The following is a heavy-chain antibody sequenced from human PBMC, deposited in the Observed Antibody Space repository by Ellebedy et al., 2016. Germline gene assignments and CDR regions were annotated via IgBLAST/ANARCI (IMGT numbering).Heavy chain of an antibody. CDR1: GFTFSSYA. V-gene: IGHV3-21*01. Sequence: GESLKISXAASGFTFSSYAMNWVRQAPGKGLEWVSSISSSSSYIYYADSVKGRFTISRDNAKNSLYLQMNSLRAEDTAVYYCAREATAAGTDYFDYWGQGTLVTVSS. J-gene: IGHJ4*02. CDR3: AREATAAGTDYFDY. CDR2: ISSSSSYI. D-gene: IGHD6-13*01.